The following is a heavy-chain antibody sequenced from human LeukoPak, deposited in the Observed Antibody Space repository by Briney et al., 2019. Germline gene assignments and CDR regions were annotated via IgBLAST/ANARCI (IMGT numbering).Heavy chain of an antibody. J-gene: IGHJ6*03. CDR3: ARGGIPTGPYYYFYYMDV. V-gene: IGHV3-30*15. Sequence: GSSLRLSCAASGFTFSRNVMNWVRQAPGKGLEWVALISYDGNNKFYADSVKGRFTISRDNSRNTLYLQMSSLRGEDAAVYSCARGGIPTGPYYYFYYMDVWGKGTAVTVSS. CDR2: ISYDGNNK. CDR1: GFTFSRNV. D-gene: IGHD3-10*01.